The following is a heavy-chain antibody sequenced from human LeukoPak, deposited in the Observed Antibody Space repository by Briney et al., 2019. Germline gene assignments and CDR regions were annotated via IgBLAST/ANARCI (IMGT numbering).Heavy chain of an antibody. J-gene: IGHJ6*02. Sequence: GESLKISCKGSGYSFTSNWIGWVRQMPGKGLEWMGIIYPGDSDTRYSPSFQGQVTISADKSISTAYLQWSSLKASDTAMYYCAVGLRMDYYGMDVWGQGTTVTVSS. CDR1: GYSFTSNW. D-gene: IGHD5-12*01. V-gene: IGHV5-51*01. CDR2: IYPGDSDT. CDR3: AVGLRMDYYGMDV.